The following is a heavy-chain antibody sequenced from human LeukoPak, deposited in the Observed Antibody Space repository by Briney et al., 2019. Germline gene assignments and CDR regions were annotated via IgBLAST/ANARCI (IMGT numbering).Heavy chain of an antibody. D-gene: IGHD3-10*01. CDR3: VGGPGY. CDR1: GFNFDNFA. CDR2: IKKDGSEK. V-gene: IGHV3-7*01. Sequence: PGGSLRLSCVVSGFNFDNFAMHWVRQAPGKGLEWVANIKKDGSEKYYVDSVKGRFTISRDNAKNSLYLQMNSLRAEDTAVYYCVGGPGYWGQGTLVTVSS. J-gene: IGHJ4*02.